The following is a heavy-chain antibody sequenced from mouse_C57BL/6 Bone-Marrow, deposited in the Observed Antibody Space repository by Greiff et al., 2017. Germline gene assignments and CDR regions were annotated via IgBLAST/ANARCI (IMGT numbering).Heavy chain of an antibody. D-gene: IGHD1-1*01. CDR2: IHPNSGST. Sequence: VKLQQPGAELVKPGASVKLSCKASGYTFTSYWMHWVKQRPGQGLEWIGMIHPNSGSTNYNEKFKSKATLTVDKSSSTAYMQLSSLTSEDSAVYYCARRGSYYGSSPYYFDYWGQGTTLTVSS. J-gene: IGHJ2*01. CDR3: ARRGSYYGSSPYYFDY. CDR1: GYTFTSYW. V-gene: IGHV1-64*01.